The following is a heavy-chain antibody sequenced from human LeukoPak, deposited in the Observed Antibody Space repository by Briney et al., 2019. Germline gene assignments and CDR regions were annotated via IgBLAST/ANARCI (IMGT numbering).Heavy chain of an antibody. CDR1: GFTFSSYG. V-gene: IGHV3-33*01. D-gene: IGHD6-13*01. J-gene: IGHJ6*03. Sequence: GRSLRLSCAASGFTFSSYGMHWVRQAPDKGLEWVAVIWYDGSNKYYADSVKGRFTISRDNSKNTLYLQMNSLRAEDTAVYYCAREGAAAGTGDYYYYMDVWGKGTTVTVSS. CDR3: AREGAAAGTGDYYYYMDV. CDR2: IWYDGSNK.